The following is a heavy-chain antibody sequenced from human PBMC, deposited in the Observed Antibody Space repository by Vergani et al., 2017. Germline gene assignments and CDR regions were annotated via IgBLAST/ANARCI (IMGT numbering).Heavy chain of an antibody. Sequence: QLQLQQSGPGLVKPSETLFLTCTVSADSISSGSYYWGWIRQPPGKSLEWIGSIYYSGLTYYNPSLKSRVAISVDTSKNQFSLKLSSVTAADTAVYYCARIEYSSGWSLDYWGQGTLVTVSS. D-gene: IGHD6-19*01. CDR1: ADSISSGSYY. CDR2: IYYSGLT. V-gene: IGHV4-39*01. CDR3: ARIEYSSGWSLDY. J-gene: IGHJ4*02.